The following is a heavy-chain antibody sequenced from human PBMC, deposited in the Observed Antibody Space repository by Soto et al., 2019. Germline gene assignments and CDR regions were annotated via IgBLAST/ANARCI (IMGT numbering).Heavy chain of an antibody. V-gene: IGHV3-48*03. D-gene: IGHD6-19*01. CDR3: ARDKGADTGAIDC. Sequence: LRLSCAASGFTFSTYEMNWVRQAPGKGLEWLSYISVSGSNIYYADSVKGRFTISRDNAKNSLFLQMSSLRADDTAFYYCARDKGADTGAIDCWGQGTLVTVSS. CDR2: ISVSGSNI. CDR1: GFTFSTYE. J-gene: IGHJ4*02.